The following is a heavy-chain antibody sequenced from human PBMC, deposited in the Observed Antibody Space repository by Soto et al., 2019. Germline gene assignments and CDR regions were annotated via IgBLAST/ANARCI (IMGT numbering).Heavy chain of an antibody. V-gene: IGHV3-30-3*01. D-gene: IGHD3-9*01. Sequence: QVQLVESGGGVVQPGRSLRLSCAASGFTFSSYAMHWVRQAPGKGLEWVAVISYDGSNKYYADSVKGRFTISRDNSKNTLYLQMNSLRAEDTAVYYCARDQGRYFDWLFDWGQGTLVTVSS. CDR3: ARDQGRYFDWLFD. CDR2: ISYDGSNK. J-gene: IGHJ4*02. CDR1: GFTFSSYA.